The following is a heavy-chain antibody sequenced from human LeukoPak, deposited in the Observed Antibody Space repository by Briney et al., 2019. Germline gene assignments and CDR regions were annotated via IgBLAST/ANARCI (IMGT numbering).Heavy chain of an antibody. D-gene: IGHD3-3*01. J-gene: IGHJ1*01. CDR2: IYSGGST. CDR1: GFSVSSNY. CDR3: ARPAPYYDFWSGYYQYFQH. Sequence: GGSLRLSCAASGFSVSSNYMNWVRQAPGKGLEWVSVIYSGGSTDYADSVKGRFTISRDNSKNTLYLQMNSLRAEDTAVYYCARPAPYYDFWSGYYQYFQHWGQGTLVTVSS. V-gene: IGHV3-53*05.